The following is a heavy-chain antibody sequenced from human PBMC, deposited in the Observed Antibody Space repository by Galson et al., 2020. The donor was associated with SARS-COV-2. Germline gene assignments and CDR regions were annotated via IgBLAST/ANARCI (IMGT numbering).Heavy chain of an antibody. D-gene: IGHD3-9*01. J-gene: IGHJ6*02. CDR3: VRPRYYDSLTGYTVAV. V-gene: IGHV1-2*02. Sequence: ASVKVSCKASGYTFTDYYMHWVRQAPGQGLEWMGWINPKSGGTNYAQKFQGRVTMTRDTSVSTGYMELSRLKSDDTAVYYCVRPRYYDSLTGYTVAVWGQGPMVTVSS. CDR2: INPKSGGT. CDR1: GYTFTDYY.